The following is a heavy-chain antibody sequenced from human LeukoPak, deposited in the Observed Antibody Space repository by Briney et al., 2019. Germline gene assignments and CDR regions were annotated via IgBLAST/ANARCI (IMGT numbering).Heavy chain of an antibody. CDR3: VWVRGY. J-gene: IGHJ4*02. CDR1: GFTFSSYG. V-gene: IGHV3-30*03. D-gene: IGHD3-10*01. CDR2: ISYDGSNK. Sequence: GRSLGLSCAASGFTFSSYGMHWVRQAPGKGLEWVAVISYDGSNKYYADSVKGRFTISRDNSKNTLYLQMNSLRAEDTAVYYCVWVRGYWGQGTLVTVSS.